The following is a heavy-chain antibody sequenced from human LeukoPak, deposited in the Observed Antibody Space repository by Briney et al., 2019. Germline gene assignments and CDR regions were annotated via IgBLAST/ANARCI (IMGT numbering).Heavy chain of an antibody. V-gene: IGHV1-69*05. CDR2: IIPIFGTA. CDR3: ARASGSYSSSWYTGDYFDY. CDR1: GGTFSSYA. J-gene: IGHJ4*02. D-gene: IGHD6-13*01. Sequence: KVSCKASGGTFSSYAISWVRQAPGQGLEWMGGIIPIFGTANYAQKFQGRVTITTDESTSTAYMELSSLRSEDTAVYYCARASGSYSSSWYTGDYFDYWGQGTLVTVSS.